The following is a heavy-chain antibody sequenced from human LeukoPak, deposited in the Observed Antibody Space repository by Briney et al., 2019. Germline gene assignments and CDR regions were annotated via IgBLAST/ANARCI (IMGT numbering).Heavy chain of an antibody. D-gene: IGHD2-2*01. Sequence: ASVKVSCKASGYTFTSYGISWVRQAPGQGLEWMGWISAYNGNTNYAQKLQGRVIMTTDTSTSTAYMELRRLRSDDTAVYYCALTSGYCSSTSCYRVGFDPWGQGTLVTVSS. CDR1: GYTFTSYG. V-gene: IGHV1-18*01. J-gene: IGHJ5*02. CDR2: ISAYNGNT. CDR3: ALTSGYCSSTSCYRVGFDP.